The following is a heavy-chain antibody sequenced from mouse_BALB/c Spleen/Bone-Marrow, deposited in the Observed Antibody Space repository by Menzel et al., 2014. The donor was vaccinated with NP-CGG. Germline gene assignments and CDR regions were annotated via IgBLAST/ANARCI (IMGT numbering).Heavy chain of an antibody. J-gene: IGHJ1*01. Sequence: VQLQQSGPELVKPGASVKMSCKASGYTFTSYVMHWVKQKPGQGLEWIGNINPYNDGTKYNEKSKGKATLTSDKSSSTAYMELSSLTSEDSAVYYCARSLYGYDWYFDVWGAGTTVTVSS. V-gene: IGHV1-14*01. CDR1: GYTFTSYV. D-gene: IGHD2-2*01. CDR2: INPYNDGT. CDR3: ARSLYGYDWYFDV.